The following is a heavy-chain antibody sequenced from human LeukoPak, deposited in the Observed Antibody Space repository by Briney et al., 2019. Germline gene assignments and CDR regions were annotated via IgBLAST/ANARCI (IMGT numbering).Heavy chain of an antibody. CDR2: FDPEDGET. CDR1: XXXLTELS. CDR3: ATGPRLTFDI. J-gene: IGHJ3*02. V-gene: IGHV1-24*01. Sequence: ASVKVSXXXXXXXLTELSMHWVRQAPGKGLEWMGGFDPEDGETIYAQKFQGRVTMTEDTSTDTAYMELSSLRSEDTAVYYCATGPRLTFDIWGQGTMVTVSS. D-gene: IGHD6-25*01.